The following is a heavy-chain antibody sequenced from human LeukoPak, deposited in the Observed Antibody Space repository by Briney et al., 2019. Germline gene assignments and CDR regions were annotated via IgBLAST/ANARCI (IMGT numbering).Heavy chain of an antibody. Sequence: PSETLSLTCTVSGGSISSNYWSWIRQRPGKGLEWIGYIYDSGTTNYNPSLKSRATISEDMSKSQFSLKVRSLTAADTAVYYCARSTGGWSYFDHWGQGILVTVSS. CDR3: ARSTGGWSYFDH. CDR2: IYDSGTT. D-gene: IGHD6-19*01. J-gene: IGHJ4*02. CDR1: GGSISSNY. V-gene: IGHV4-59*01.